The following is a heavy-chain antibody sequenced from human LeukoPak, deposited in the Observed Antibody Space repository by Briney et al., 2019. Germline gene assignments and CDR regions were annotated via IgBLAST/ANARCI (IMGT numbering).Heavy chain of an antibody. CDR3: ARDKGVAAAGKDSGY. CDR1: GFTFRDYY. D-gene: IGHD6-13*01. J-gene: IGHJ4*02. CDR2: ISRSGSTI. V-gene: IGHV3-11*01. Sequence: GGSLRLSCAASGFTFRDYYMSWIRQAPGKGLVWVSYISRSGSTIYYADSVKGRFTISTDNAKNSLYLQMNSLRAEDTAVYYCARDKGVAAAGKDSGYWGQGTLVTVSS.